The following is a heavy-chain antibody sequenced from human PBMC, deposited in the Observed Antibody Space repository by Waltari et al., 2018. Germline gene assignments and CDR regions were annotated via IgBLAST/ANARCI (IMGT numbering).Heavy chain of an antibody. CDR1: GFTFSSYW. CDR3: VRDSSGTY. J-gene: IGHJ4*02. CDR2: INSDGSST. Sequence: EVQLVESGGGLVQPGGSLRLSCAASGFTFSSYWMYWVRQTPGKGLVWVSGINSDGSSTSYADSVKGRVTISRDNAKNTLYLQMNSLRAEDTAVYYCVRDSSGTYWGQGTQVTVSS. D-gene: IGHD3-22*01. V-gene: IGHV3-74*01.